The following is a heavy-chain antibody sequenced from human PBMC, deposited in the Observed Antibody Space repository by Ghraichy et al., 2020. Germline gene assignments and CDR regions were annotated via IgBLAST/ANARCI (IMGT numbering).Heavy chain of an antibody. CDR3: ARGQRGYSGYDSEFDY. CDR2: MNPNSGNT. J-gene: IGHJ4*02. V-gene: IGHV1-8*01. CDR1: GYTFTSYD. D-gene: IGHD5-12*01. Sequence: ASVKVSCKASGYTFTSYDINWVRQATGQGLEWMGWMNPNSGNTGYAQKFQGRVTMTRNTSISTAYMELSSLRSEDTAVYYCARGQRGYSGYDSEFDYWGQGTLVTVSS.